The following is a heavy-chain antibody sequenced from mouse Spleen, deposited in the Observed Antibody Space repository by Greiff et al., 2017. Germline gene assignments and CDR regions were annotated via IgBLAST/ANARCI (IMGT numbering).Heavy chain of an antibody. CDR1: GFTFSDYY. Sequence: EVKLMESGGGLVQPGGSLKLSCAASGFTFSDYYMYWVRQTPEKRLEWVAYISNGGGSTYYPDTVKGRFTISRDNAKNTLYLQMSRLKSEDTAMYYCARGAQATDYYAMDYWGQGTSVTVSS. CDR3: ARGAQATDYYAMDY. D-gene: IGHD3-2*02. J-gene: IGHJ4*01. V-gene: IGHV5-12*01. CDR2: ISNGGGST.